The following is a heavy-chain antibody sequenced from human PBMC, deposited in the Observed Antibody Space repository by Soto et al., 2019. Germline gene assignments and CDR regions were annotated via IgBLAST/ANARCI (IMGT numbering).Heavy chain of an antibody. CDR2: IYPDDSDT. V-gene: IGHV5-51*01. CDR3: ARDPQSAYSSSWHFFDY. D-gene: IGHD6-13*01. J-gene: IGHJ4*02. Sequence: PGESLKISCKASGYSFNTYWIGWVRQLPGKGLEWMGIIYPDDSDTRYSPSFQGQVTISADKSFTTVYLQWNSLKASDTAIYYCARDPQSAYSSSWHFFDYWGQGTLVTVSS. CDR1: GYSFNTYW.